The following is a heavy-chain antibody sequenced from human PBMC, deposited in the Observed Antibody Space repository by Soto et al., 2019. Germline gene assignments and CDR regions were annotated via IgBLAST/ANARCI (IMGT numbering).Heavy chain of an antibody. J-gene: IGHJ5*02. CDR1: GGSFSGYY. CDR3: ARTNPIVVVPAARRTRWFDP. Sequence: SETLSLTCAVYGGSFSGYYWSWIRQPPGKGLEWIGEINHSGSTNYNPSLKSRVTISVDTSKNQFSLKLSSVTAADTAVYYCARTNPIVVVPAARRTRWFDPWGQGTLVTVSS. CDR2: INHSGST. D-gene: IGHD2-2*01. V-gene: IGHV4-34*01.